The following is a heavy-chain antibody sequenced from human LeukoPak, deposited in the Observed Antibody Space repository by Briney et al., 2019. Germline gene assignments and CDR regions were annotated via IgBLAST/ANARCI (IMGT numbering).Heavy chain of an antibody. D-gene: IGHD4-23*01. CDR2: IYYSGST. CDR3: ARQETVVTLDY. Sequence: SETLSLTCTVSGGSISSSSYYWGWIRQPPGKGLEWIGSIYYSGSTYYNPSLKSRVTISVDTSKNQFSLKLSSVTAADTAVYYCARQETVVTLDYWGQGTLVTVPS. J-gene: IGHJ4*02. CDR1: GGSISSSSYY. V-gene: IGHV4-39*01.